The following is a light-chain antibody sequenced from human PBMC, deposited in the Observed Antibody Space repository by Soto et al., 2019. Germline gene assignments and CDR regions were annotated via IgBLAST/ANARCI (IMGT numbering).Light chain of an antibody. CDR2: GAS. Sequence: EIVLTQSPGTLSLSPGERATLSCRASQSVTSSYLAWYQQKPGQAPRLLIYGASSMATGIPDRFSGSGSGTDFTLPISRLDPEDFAGYYCQQYDSSHRTFGQGTKVAIK. CDR1: QSVTSSY. CDR3: QQYDSSHRT. J-gene: IGKJ1*01. V-gene: IGKV3-20*01.